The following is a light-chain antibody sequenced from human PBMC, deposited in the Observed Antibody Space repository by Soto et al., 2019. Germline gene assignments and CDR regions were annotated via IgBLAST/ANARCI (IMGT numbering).Light chain of an antibody. CDR1: SSNIGYNY. CDR3: ASWDDSLNVLV. Sequence: QSVLTQPPSTSGTPGQRVTISCSGGSSNIGYNYVYWYQQLPGTAPKLLISRNNLRPSGVPDRFSGSKSGTSASLAISGLRSGDEADYYCASWDDSLNVLVFGGGTQLTVL. CDR2: RNN. J-gene: IGLJ7*01. V-gene: IGLV1-47*01.